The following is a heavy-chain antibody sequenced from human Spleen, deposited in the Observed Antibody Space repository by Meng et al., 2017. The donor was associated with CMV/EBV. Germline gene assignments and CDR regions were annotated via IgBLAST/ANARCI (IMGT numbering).Heavy chain of an antibody. V-gene: IGHV3-9*01. J-gene: IGHJ4*02. D-gene: IGHD3-10*01. CDR3: ADLWFGPV. CDR2: ITWNSVSF. CDR1: GFTFDDYA. Sequence: GGSLRLSCTSSGFTFDDYAMHWVRQAPGKGLEWVAGITWNSVSFGYADSVTGRFTISRDNAKNSLYLQMNSLSAEDTAVYYCADLWFGPVWGPGTLVTVSS.